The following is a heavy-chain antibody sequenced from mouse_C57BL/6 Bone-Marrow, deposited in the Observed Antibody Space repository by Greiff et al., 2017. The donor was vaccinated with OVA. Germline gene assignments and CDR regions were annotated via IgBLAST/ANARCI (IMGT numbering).Heavy chain of an antibody. J-gene: IGHJ3*01. Sequence: QVQLQQPGAELVKPGASVKGSCKASGYTFTSYWMHWVKQRPGQGLEWIGRIHPSDSDTNYNQNFKGKATLTVDKSSSTAYVQLSSVTSEDSAVYYCSIGYYGSSYGFAYWGQGTLVTVSA. CDR2: IHPSDSDT. D-gene: IGHD1-1*01. CDR3: SIGYYGSSYGFAY. V-gene: IGHV1-74*01. CDR1: GYTFTSYW.